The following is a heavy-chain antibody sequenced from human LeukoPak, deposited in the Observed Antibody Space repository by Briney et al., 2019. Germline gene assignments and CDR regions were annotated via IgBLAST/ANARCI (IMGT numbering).Heavy chain of an antibody. CDR2: IDTNTGNP. CDR3: ASFFCTSGLCYYLDY. CDR1: GYTFTSNA. D-gene: IGHD2-8*01. Sequence: ASVKVSCKASGYTFTSNALGWVRQAPGQGLEWMGWIDTNTGNPTYAQGFTGRFVFSLDTSDNTAYLQISSLQAEDTAVYYCASFFCTSGLCYYLDYWGQGTLVTVSS. J-gene: IGHJ4*02. V-gene: IGHV7-4-1*02.